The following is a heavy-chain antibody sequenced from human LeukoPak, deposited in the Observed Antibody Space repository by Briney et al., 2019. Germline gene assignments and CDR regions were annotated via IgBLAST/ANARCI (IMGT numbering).Heavy chain of an antibody. CDR2: IYYSGST. CDR3: ARVAFGGVIVKYYFDY. Sequence: SETLSLTCTVSGGSISSYYWSWIRQPPGKGLEWSGYIYYSGSTNYNPSLKSRVTKSVDTSKNQFSLKLSSVTAADTAVYYCARVAFGGVIVKYYFDYWGQGTLVTVSS. D-gene: IGHD3-16*02. CDR1: GGSISSYY. V-gene: IGHV4-59*01. J-gene: IGHJ4*02.